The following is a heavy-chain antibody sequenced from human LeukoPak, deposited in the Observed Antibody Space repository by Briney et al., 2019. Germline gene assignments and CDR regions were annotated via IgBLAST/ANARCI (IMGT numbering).Heavy chain of an antibody. CDR1: GGSISSYY. V-gene: IGHV4-34*01. CDR2: INHSGST. D-gene: IGHD3-3*01. J-gene: IGHJ6*02. CDR3: ARKYYDFWSGSGYGMDV. Sequence: SETLSLTCTVSGGSISSYYWSWIRQPPGKGLEWIGEINHSGSTNYNPSLKSRVTISVDTSKNQFSLKLNSVTAADTAVYYCARKYYDFWSGSGYGMDVWGQGTTVTVSS.